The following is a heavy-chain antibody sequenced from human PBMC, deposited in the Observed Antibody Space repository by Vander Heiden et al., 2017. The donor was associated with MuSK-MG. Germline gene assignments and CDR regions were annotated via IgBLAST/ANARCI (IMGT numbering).Heavy chain of an antibody. CDR2: ISHSGYT. CDR1: GDSISSHIC. D-gene: IGHD3-10*01. V-gene: IGHV4-4*02. J-gene: IGHJ6*02. CDR3: VRDSGHGMDV. Sequence: QVQLQESGPGLVKPSGTLSLTCGVSGDSISSHICWSCVRQSPGKGLEWVGEISHSGYTNYNPSLKSRVTMSVDKSKNQFSLMLTTVTAADTAVYYCVRDSGHGMDVWGQGTTVTVSS.